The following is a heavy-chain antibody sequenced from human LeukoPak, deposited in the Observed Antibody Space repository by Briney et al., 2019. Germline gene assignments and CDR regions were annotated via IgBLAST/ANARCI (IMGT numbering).Heavy chain of an antibody. J-gene: IGHJ4*02. CDR1: GYTFTSYD. V-gene: IGHV1-8*01. CDR2: MNPNSGNT. Sequence: AASLKVSCKASGYTFTSYDINWVRQATGQGGEWMGCMNPNSGNTGYAQKFQGRVTITRNTTISTAYMQLSSLRSEDTAVYYCARAARGSTSVWGQGTLVTVSS. CDR3: ARAARGSTSV. D-gene: IGHD2-2*01.